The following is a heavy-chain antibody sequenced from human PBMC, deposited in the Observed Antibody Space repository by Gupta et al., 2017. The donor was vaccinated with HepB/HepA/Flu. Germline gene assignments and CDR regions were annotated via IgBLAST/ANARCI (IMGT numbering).Heavy chain of an antibody. V-gene: IGHV3-23*01. J-gene: IGHJ3*01. D-gene: IGHD3-22*01. CDR2: TSPSGGST. CDR3: AKVLDSRGYSDAFDV. CDR1: GFTFRSHA. Sequence: GGGLVQPGGSLTLSCAASGFTFRSHAMSWVRQAPGKGLEWVSATSPSGGSTYYADFVQGRFTISRDNSKNMLDLQMNSLRAEDTAVYYCAKVLDSRGYSDAFDVWGQGSMVIVSS.